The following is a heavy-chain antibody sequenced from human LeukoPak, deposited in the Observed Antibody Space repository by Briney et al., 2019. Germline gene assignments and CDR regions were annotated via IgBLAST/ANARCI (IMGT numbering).Heavy chain of an antibody. Sequence: SETLSLTCTVSGGSISSYSWSWIWQPPGKGLEWIGYIFYSGSTNYNPSLKSRVTISVDTSKNQFSLKLSSVTATDTAVYYCARGGTMTTVPLWGQGTLVTVSS. CDR2: IFYSGST. V-gene: IGHV4-59*08. CDR1: GGSISSYS. CDR3: ARGGTMTTVPL. D-gene: IGHD4-17*01. J-gene: IGHJ4*02.